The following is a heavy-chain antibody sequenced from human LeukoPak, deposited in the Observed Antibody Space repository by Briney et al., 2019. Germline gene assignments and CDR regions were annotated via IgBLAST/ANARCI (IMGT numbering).Heavy chain of an antibody. CDR3: ARAGSWFVWFDY. CDR1: GDSISSYY. Sequence: PSETLSLTCTVSGDSISSYYWSWIRQPPGKGLEWIGYIYYSGSTNYNPSLKSRVTISVDTSKNQFSLKLSSVTAADTAVYYCARAGSWFVWFDYWGQGTLVTVSS. D-gene: IGHD6-13*01. V-gene: IGHV4-59*01. CDR2: IYYSGST. J-gene: IGHJ4*02.